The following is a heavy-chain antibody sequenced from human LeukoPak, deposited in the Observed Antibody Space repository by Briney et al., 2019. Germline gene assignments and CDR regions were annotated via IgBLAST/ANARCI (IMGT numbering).Heavy chain of an antibody. CDR2: VSSSGSTI. D-gene: IGHD3-10*01. Sequence: GGSLRLSCAASGFTFSSYEMNWVRQAPGKGLEWVSYVSSSGSTIYYADPVKGRFTISRDSAKNSLYLQMNSLRAEDTAVYYCARGLTMVRGALRWFDPWGQGTLVTVSS. CDR1: GFTFSSYE. J-gene: IGHJ5*02. V-gene: IGHV3-48*03. CDR3: ARGLTMVRGALRWFDP.